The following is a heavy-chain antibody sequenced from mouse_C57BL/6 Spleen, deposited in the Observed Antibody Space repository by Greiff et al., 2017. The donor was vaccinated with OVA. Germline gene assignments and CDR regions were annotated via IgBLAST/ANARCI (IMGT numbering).Heavy chain of an antibody. CDR2: INYDGSST. V-gene: IGHV5-16*01. Sequence: DVKLVESEGGLVQPGSSMKLSCTASGFTFSDYYMAWVRQVPEKGLEWVANINYDGSSTYYLDSLKSRFIISRDNAKNILYLQMSSLKSEDTATYYCAREGDYDGVYFDYWGQGTTLTVSS. J-gene: IGHJ2*01. D-gene: IGHD2-4*01. CDR1: GFTFSDYY. CDR3: AREGDYDGVYFDY.